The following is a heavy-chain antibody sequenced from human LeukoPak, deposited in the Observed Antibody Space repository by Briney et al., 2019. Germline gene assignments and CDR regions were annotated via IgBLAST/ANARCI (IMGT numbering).Heavy chain of an antibody. CDR3: AKGGYDSSGYYYMDYFDY. CDR1: GFTFSSYA. D-gene: IGHD3-22*01. V-gene: IGHV3-23*01. J-gene: IGHJ4*02. CDR2: ISGSGGST. Sequence: PGGSLRLSCAASGFTFSSYAMSWVRQAPGKGLEWVSAISGSGGSTYYADSVKGRFTISRDNSKNTLYLQMNSLRAEDTAVYYCAKGGYDSSGYYYMDYFDYWGQGTLVTVSP.